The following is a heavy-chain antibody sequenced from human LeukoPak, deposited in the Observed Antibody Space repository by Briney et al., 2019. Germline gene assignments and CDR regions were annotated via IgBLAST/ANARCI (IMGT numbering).Heavy chain of an antibody. D-gene: IGHD2-2*02. CDR1: GYTFIGYY. CDR3: AREEGYCSSSSCHIDY. V-gene: IGHV1-2*02. Sequence: ASVKVSCKASGYTFIGYYLHWVRQAPGQGLEWMGWINPHNGDTNYAQKFQGRVTMTRDTSISTAYMDLSRLRSDDTAVYYCAREEGYCSSSSCHIDYWGQGTLVTVSS. CDR2: INPHNGDT. J-gene: IGHJ4*02.